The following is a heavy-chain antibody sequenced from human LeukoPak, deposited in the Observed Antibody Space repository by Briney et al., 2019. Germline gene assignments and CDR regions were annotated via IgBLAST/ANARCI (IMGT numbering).Heavy chain of an antibody. J-gene: IGHJ6*02. CDR3: ARHQRVQHTYYYDSSGYGNYGMDV. Sequence: EASVKVSCKASGYTFTAYYMHWVRQAPGQGLEWMGRIIPILGIANYAQKFQGRVTITADKSTSTAYMELSSLRSEDTAVYYCARHQRVQHTYYYDSSGYGNYGMDVWGQGTTVTVSS. CDR2: IIPILGIA. V-gene: IGHV1-69*02. CDR1: GYTFTAYY. D-gene: IGHD3-22*01.